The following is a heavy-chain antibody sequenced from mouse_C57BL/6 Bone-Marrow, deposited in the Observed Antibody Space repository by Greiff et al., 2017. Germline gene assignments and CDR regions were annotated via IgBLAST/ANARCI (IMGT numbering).Heavy chain of an antibody. Sequence: EVQVVESGGGLVKPGGSLKLSCAASGFTFSSYAMSWVRQTPEKRLEWVATISDGGSYTYYPDNVKGRFTLSRDTAKNNLYLQMSHLKSEDTAMYYGAKEAYDFGAYWGQGTLVTVSA. J-gene: IGHJ3*01. CDR3: AKEAYDFGAY. CDR2: ISDGGSYT. D-gene: IGHD2-4*01. CDR1: GFTFSSYA. V-gene: IGHV5-4*01.